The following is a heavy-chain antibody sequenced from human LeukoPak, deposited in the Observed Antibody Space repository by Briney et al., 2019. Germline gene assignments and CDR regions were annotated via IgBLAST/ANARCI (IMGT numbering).Heavy chain of an antibody. J-gene: IGHJ3*02. CDR2: TCYMSEWYT. D-gene: IGHD2-8*02. V-gene: IGHV6-1*01. CDR3: AREQSWTTGFDI. CDR1: GDSVSGNSVT. Sequence: SQTLSLTCAISGDSVSGNSVTWNWIRQSPSRGLEWLGRTCYMSEWYTTYAASVKSRITITPDTFKNQFTLQLKSVTPEDTAVYFCAREQSWTTGFDIWGQGTMVTVSS.